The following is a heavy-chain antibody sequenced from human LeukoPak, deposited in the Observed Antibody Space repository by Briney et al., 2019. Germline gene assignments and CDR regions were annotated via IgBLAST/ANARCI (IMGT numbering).Heavy chain of an antibody. D-gene: IGHD4-23*01. V-gene: IGHV4-39*07. CDR3: ARDRENRGNSVGLDY. Sequence: SETLSLTCTVSGGSISSTSYYWGWIRQPPGKGLEWIGSIYYSGRTYYNPSLKSRVTISVDTSKSQFSLKLSSVTAADTAVYYCARDRENRGNSVGLDYWGQGTLVTISS. CDR1: GGSISSTSYY. J-gene: IGHJ4*02. CDR2: IYYSGRT.